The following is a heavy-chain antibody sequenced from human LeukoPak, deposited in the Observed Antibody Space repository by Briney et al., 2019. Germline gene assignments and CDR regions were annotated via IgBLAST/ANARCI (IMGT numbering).Heavy chain of an antibody. V-gene: IGHV1-69*13. Sequence: SVKVSCKASGGTFSSYAISWVRQAPGQGLEWMGGIIPIFGTANYAQKFQGRVTITADESTSTAYMELSSLRSEDTAVYYCARDKVPYYYDSGGYFFPAFDIWGQGTMVTVSS. D-gene: IGHD3-22*01. CDR1: GGTFSSYA. CDR2: IIPIFGTA. CDR3: ARDKVPYYYDSGGYFFPAFDI. J-gene: IGHJ3*02.